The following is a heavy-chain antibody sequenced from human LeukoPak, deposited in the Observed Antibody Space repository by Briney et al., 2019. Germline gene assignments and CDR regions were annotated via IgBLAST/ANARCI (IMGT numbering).Heavy chain of an antibody. CDR1: GFTFSSYS. Sequence: PGGSLRLSCAASGFTFSSYSMNWVRQAPGKGLEWVSSISSSSSYIYYADSVKGRFTISRDNAKNSLYLQMNSLRAKDTAVYYCARGSSSEGGLWFDPWGQGTLVTVSS. CDR2: ISSSSSYI. CDR3: ARGSSSEGGLWFDP. D-gene: IGHD6-6*01. J-gene: IGHJ5*02. V-gene: IGHV3-21*01.